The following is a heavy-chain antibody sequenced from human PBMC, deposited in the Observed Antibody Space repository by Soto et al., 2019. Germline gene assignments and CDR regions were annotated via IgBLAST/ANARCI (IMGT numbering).Heavy chain of an antibody. V-gene: IGHV3-30*04. CDR1: GFTFSSYA. D-gene: IGHD7-27*01. CDR2: ISYDGSNK. CDR3: ARVVTGDFDY. J-gene: IGHJ4*02. Sequence: GGSLRLSCAASGFTFSSYAMHWVRQAPGKGLEWVAVISYDGSNKYYADSVKGRFTISRDNSKNTLYLQMNSLRAEDTAVYYCARVVTGDFDYWGQGTLVTVSS.